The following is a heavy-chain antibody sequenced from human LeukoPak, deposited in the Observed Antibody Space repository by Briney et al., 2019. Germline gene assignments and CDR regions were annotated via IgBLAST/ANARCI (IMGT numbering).Heavy chain of an antibody. CDR1: GFTFSDYY. V-gene: IGHV3-11*01. CDR3: ARDLDGCSGGSCYSNYYYYYGMDV. D-gene: IGHD2-15*01. J-gene: IGHJ6*02. CDR2: ISSSGSTI. Sequence: GGSLRLSCAASGFTFSDYYMSWIRQAPGKGLEWVSYISSSGSTIYYADSVKGRFIISRDNAKNSLYLQMNSLRAEDTAVYYCARDLDGCSGGSCYSNYYYYYGMDVWGQGTTVTVSS.